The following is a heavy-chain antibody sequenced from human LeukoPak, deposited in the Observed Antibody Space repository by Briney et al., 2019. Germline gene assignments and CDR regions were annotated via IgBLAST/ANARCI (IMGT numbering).Heavy chain of an antibody. J-gene: IGHJ6*03. Sequence: GGSLRLSRAASGFTFSSYAMSWVRQAPGEGLEWVATISGSGGSTYYAASVKGRFTISSDNAKVMLYLQLKHLRAEDTAVYYCAKDPPYGFDGYMDVWGKGTTVTVSS. CDR1: GFTFSSYA. CDR2: ISGSGGST. V-gene: IGHV3-23*01. CDR3: AKDPPYGFDGYMDV. D-gene: IGHD3-10*01.